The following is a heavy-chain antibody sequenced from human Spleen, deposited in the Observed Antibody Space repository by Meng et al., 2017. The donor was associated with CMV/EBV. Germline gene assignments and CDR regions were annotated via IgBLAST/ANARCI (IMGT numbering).Heavy chain of an antibody. CDR1: GFTFSIYA. V-gene: IGHV3-23*03. CDR3: ARGGAVGLTVYFDY. J-gene: IGHJ4*02. Sequence: GESLKISCAASGFTFSIYAMSWVRQAPGKGLEWVSVIYSGDTTTHYADSVKGRFTISRDDSKNTLSLQMNSLRAEDTAVYYCARGGAVGLTVYFDYWGQGTLVTVSS. CDR2: IYSGDTTT. D-gene: IGHD6-19*01.